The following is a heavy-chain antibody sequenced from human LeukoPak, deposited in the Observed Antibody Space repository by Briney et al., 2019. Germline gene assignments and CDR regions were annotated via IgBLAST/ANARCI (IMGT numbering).Heavy chain of an antibody. V-gene: IGHV1-18*01. Sequence: AASVKVSCKASGYTFTSYGISWVRQAPGQWLEWMGWISAYNGNTNYAQKLQGRVTMTTDTSTSTAYMELRSLRSDDTAVYYCARVSREYYDSSGYSGSLGYWGQGTLVTVSS. CDR1: GYTFTSYG. CDR2: ISAYNGNT. D-gene: IGHD3-22*01. CDR3: ARVSREYYDSSGYSGSLGY. J-gene: IGHJ4*02.